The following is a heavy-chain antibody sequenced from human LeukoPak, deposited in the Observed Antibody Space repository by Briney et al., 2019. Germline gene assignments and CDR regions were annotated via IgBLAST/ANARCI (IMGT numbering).Heavy chain of an antibody. CDR1: RFTFSSYG. CDR3: AKNGFYGAGNDYYYYMDV. J-gene: IGHJ6*03. V-gene: IGHV3-30*02. Sequence: PGGSLRLSCAASRFTFSSYGMHWVRQAPGKGLEWVAFIWYDGSNKFYADSVKGRFTISRDNSKNTLYLQLNSLRIEDAAVYYCAKNGFYGAGNDYYYYMDVWGKGTTVTISS. D-gene: IGHD3-10*01. CDR2: IWYDGSNK.